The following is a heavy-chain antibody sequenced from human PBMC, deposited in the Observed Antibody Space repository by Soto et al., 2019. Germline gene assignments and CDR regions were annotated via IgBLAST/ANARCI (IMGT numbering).Heavy chain of an antibody. J-gene: IGHJ6*02. CDR2: IYYSGST. Sequence: SETLSLTCTVSGGSFSSGSYYWSWIRQPPGKGLEWIGYIYYSGSTNYNPSLKSRVTISVDTSKNQFSLKLSSVTAADTAVYYCARDLTMVRGVIITYYGMDVWGQGTTVTVSS. CDR1: GGSFSSGSYY. V-gene: IGHV4-61*01. CDR3: ARDLTMVRGVIITYYGMDV. D-gene: IGHD3-10*01.